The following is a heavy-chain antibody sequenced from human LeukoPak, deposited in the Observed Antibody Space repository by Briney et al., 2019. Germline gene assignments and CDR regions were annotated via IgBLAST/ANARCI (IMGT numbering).Heavy chain of an antibody. D-gene: IGHD4-17*01. CDR1: GGSISSYY. CDR2: TYYSGST. J-gene: IGHJ5*02. V-gene: IGHV4-59*01. Sequence: SETLSLTCTVSGGSISSYYWSWIRPPPGKGLEGIGKTYYSGSTHYKPSLKSRVTISIDKSKNQFSLKLNTVTAPDTAVYFCARVPEYGDYVKLWFDPWGQGTLVTVSS. CDR3: ARVPEYGDYVKLWFDP.